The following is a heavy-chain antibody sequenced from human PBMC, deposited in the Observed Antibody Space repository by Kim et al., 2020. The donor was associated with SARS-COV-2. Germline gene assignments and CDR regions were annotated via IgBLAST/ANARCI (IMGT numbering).Heavy chain of an antibody. CDR3: ARRPAAGTHFDY. D-gene: IGHD6-13*01. Sequence: GGSLRLSCAASGFTFSSYSMNWVRQAPGKGLEWVSSISSSSSYIYYADSVKGRFTISRDNAKNSLYLQMNSLRAEDTAVYYCARRPAAGTHFDYWGQGTLVTVSS. V-gene: IGHV3-21*01. J-gene: IGHJ4*02. CDR1: GFTFSSYS. CDR2: ISSSSSYI.